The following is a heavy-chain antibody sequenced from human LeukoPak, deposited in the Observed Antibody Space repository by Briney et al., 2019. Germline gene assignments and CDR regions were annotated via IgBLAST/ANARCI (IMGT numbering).Heavy chain of an antibody. D-gene: IGHD3-3*01. V-gene: IGHV4-59*01. CDR2: IYYSGST. CDR1: GGSISSYY. J-gene: IGHJ2*01. Sequence: PSETLSLSCAVSGGSISSYYWSWIRQPPGKGLEWIGYIYYSGSTNYNPSLKSRVIISVGTSNNQFLLKLSSVTSADTTVYYCARSQFLYDFWSGTPRNWYFDLWGRGPLVTVST. CDR3: ARSQFLYDFWSGTPRNWYFDL.